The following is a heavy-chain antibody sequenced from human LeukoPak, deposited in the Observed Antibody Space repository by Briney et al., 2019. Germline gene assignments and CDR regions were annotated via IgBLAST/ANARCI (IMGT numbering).Heavy chain of an antibody. CDR2: INPNSGYT. J-gene: IGHJ3*01. CDR3: AGASGGGQTSFDF. CDR1: GYRFTAYS. Sequence: ASVKVSCKASGYRFTAYSMHWVRQAPGLGLEWMGWINPNSGYTKSAQNFQARVTMTRDTSISTVYLELSSLRSDDTAVFYCAGASGGGQTSFDFWGQGTVVTVSS. D-gene: IGHD3-16*01. V-gene: IGHV1-2*02.